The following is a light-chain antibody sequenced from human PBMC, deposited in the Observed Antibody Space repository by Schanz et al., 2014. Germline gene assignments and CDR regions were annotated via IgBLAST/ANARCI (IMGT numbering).Light chain of an antibody. CDR2: DVS. J-gene: IGLJ2*01. CDR3: CSFTSSSTLV. Sequence: QSALTQPASVSGSPGQSITISCTGTSSDVGGYNYVSWYQHHPGKAPKLMIYDVSNRPSGVSNRFSGSKSGNTASLTISGLQVEDEADYYCCSFTSSSTLVFGGGTKLTVL. CDR1: SSDVGGYNY. V-gene: IGLV2-14*03.